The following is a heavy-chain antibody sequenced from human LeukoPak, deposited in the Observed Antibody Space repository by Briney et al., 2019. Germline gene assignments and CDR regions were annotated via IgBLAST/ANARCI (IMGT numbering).Heavy chain of an antibody. D-gene: IGHD1-26*01. CDR1: GFTFSSYA. J-gene: IGHJ4*02. V-gene: IGHV3-30*04. CDR2: ISCDGSNK. CDR3: ARDVGLSGSYFGEYFDY. Sequence: PGGSLRLSCAASGFTFSSYAMHWVRQAPGKGLEWVAVISCDGSNKYYADSVKGRFTISRDNSKNTLYLQMNSLRAEDTAVYYCARDVGLSGSYFGEYFDYWGQGTLVTVSS.